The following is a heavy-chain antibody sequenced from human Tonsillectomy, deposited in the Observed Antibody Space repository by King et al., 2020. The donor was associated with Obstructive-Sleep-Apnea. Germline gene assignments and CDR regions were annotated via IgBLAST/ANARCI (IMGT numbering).Heavy chain of an antibody. J-gene: IGHJ4*02. Sequence: VQLQESGPGLVKPSQTLSLTCTVSGGSISSGDYYWSWIREPPGKGLEWSGYIYYSGTTYYNPSLKSRITMSVDTSKNQFSLKLNSVTAADTAEYYCVSLTEEEAIIDYWGQGTLVTVSS. CDR1: GGSISSGDYY. CDR2: IYYSGTT. D-gene: IGHD7-27*01. CDR3: VSLTEEEAIIDY. V-gene: IGHV4-30-4*01.